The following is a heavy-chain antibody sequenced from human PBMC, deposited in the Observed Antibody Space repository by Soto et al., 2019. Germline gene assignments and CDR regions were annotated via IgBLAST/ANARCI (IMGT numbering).Heavy chain of an antibody. CDR2: ISYDGSNK. J-gene: IGHJ4*02. D-gene: IGHD4-17*01. Sequence: PGGSLRLSCAGSGFTFSSYGMHWVRQAPGKGLEWVAVISYDGSNKYYADSVKGRFTISRDNSKNTLYLQMNSLGAEDTAVYYCARRYGASFDYWGQGTLVTVSS. CDR1: GFTFSSYG. V-gene: IGHV3-30*03. CDR3: ARRYGASFDY.